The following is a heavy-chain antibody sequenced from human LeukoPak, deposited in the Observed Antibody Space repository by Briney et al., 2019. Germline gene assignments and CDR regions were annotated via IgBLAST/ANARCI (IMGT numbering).Heavy chain of an antibody. Sequence: GGSLRLSCAASGFTVCNYYMSWVRQAPGSGLEWVSVIYSGGSTYYADSVRGRFTISRDNSKNTLYLQMNSLRAEDTAVYYCARDHIVGATNPSYNYYGMDVWGQGTTVTVSS. CDR2: IYSGGST. CDR3: ARDHIVGATNPSYNYYGMDV. J-gene: IGHJ6*02. CDR1: GFTVCNYY. V-gene: IGHV3-66*01. D-gene: IGHD1-26*01.